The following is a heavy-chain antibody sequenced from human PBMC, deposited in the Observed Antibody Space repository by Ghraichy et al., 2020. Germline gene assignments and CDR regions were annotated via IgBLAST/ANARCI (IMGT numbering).Heavy chain of an antibody. CDR3: VRHRSPRDYFDY. CDR2: IYYSGST. V-gene: IGHV4-39*01. D-gene: IGHD2-15*01. J-gene: IGHJ4*02. CDR1: GGSISSTSYY. Sequence: GSLRLSCTVSGGSISSTSYYWGWIRQPPGKGLEWIGSIYYSGSTYYNPSLKSRVTISVDTSKNQFSLKLTSVTAADTAVYYCVRHRSPRDYFDYWGQGTLVTVSS.